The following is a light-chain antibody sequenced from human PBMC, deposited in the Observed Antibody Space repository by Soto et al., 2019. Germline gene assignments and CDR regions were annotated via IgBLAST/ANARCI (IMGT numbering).Light chain of an antibody. J-gene: IGLJ2*01. CDR2: NVR. CDR3: SSYTNSGTVL. CDR1: SSDVGGYDY. Sequence: QSALTQPASVSGCPDKSITISGTRTSSDVGGYDYVSWYQQYSGKAPKLTIYNVRNRPSGVSNRFSGSKSGNTASLTISGLQPEDEADYFCSSYTNSGTVLFGGGTKLTVL. V-gene: IGLV2-14*01.